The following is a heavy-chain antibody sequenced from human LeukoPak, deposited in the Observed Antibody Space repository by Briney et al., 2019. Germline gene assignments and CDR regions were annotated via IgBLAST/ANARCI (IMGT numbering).Heavy chain of an antibody. CDR3: ARDYCSSTSCLSDY. CDR1: GYTFTGYH. J-gene: IGHJ4*02. V-gene: IGHV1-2*06. CDR2: INPNSGDT. Sequence: ASVKVSCKASGYTFTGYHMHWVRQAPGQGLEWMGRINPNSGDTNYAQKFQGRVTMTRDTSISTAYMELSRLRSDDTAVYYCARDYCSSTSCLSDYWGQGTLVTVSS. D-gene: IGHD2-2*01.